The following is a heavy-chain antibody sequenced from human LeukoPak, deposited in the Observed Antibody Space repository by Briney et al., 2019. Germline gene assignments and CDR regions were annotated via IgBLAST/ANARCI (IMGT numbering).Heavy chain of an antibody. Sequence: ASVKVSCKASGGTFSSYAISWVRQAPGQGLEWMGRIIPIFGTANYAQKFQGRVTITTDESTSTAYMELSSLRSEDTAVYYCARGGYSYGYSFDYWGQGTLVTASS. J-gene: IGHJ4*02. V-gene: IGHV1-69*05. CDR1: GGTFSSYA. CDR2: IIPIFGTA. CDR3: ARGGYSYGYSFDY. D-gene: IGHD5-18*01.